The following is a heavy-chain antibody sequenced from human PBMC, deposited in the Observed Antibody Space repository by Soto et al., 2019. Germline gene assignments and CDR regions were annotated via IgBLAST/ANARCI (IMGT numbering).Heavy chain of an antibody. Sequence: QVQLQESGPGLVKPSQTLSLTCTVSGGSISSGDYYWSWIRQPPGKGLEWIGYIYYSGSTYYNPALQRPATSSLATYQCGVCRQLPSVPAAGTAVYYCASVSYCAALDYWGQGTLVTVSS. CDR2: IYYSGST. J-gene: IGHJ4*02. D-gene: IGHD2-8*02. CDR1: GGSISSGDYY. V-gene: IGHV4-30-4*01. CDR3: ASVSYCAALDY.